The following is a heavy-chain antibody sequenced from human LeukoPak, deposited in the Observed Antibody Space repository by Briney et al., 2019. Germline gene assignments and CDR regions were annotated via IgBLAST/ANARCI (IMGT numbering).Heavy chain of an antibody. CDR2: INPNSGGT. J-gene: IGHJ6*03. D-gene: IGHD6-19*01. CDR1: GYTFTGYY. V-gene: IGHV1-2*02. Sequence: ASVKVSCKASGYTFTGYYMHWVRQAPGQGLEWMGWINPNSGGTNYAQKFQGRVTMTRDTSISTAYMELSRLRSDDTAVYYCARGPEQWLVHYYYYMDVWGKGTTVTISS. CDR3: ARGPEQWLVHYYYYMDV.